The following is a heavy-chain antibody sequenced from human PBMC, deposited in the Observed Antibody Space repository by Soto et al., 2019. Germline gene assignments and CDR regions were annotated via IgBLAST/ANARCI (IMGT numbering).Heavy chain of an antibody. D-gene: IGHD6-19*01. CDR3: ARDREAGYNFYYGMDV. CDR1: GADINTYS. CDR2: IYTSASI. J-gene: IGHJ6*02. V-gene: IGHV4-4*07. Sequence: SETLSLTCSVSGADINTYSWAWIRQPAGKGLEWIGRIYTSASINYNPSLKGRVTLSVDTSTNQVSLRLASVTAADTAIYYCARDREAGYNFYYGMDVWGQGTTVTVSS.